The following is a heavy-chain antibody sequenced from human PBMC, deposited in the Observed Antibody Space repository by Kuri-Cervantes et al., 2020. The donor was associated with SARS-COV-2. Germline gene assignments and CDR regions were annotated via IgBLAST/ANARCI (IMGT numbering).Heavy chain of an antibody. V-gene: IGHV3-33*01. CDR2: IWYGGSNK. CDR3: ARVVRGVSVHWFDP. J-gene: IGHJ5*02. CDR1: GFTFSSYG. D-gene: IGHD3-10*01. Sequence: GESLKISCAASGFTFSSYGMHWVRQAPGKGLEWVAVIWYGGSNKYYADSVKGRFTISRDNSKNTLYLQMNSLRAEDTAVYYCARVVRGVSVHWFDPWGQGTPVTVSS.